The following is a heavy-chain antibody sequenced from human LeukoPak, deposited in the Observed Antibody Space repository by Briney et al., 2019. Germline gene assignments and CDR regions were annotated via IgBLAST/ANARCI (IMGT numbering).Heavy chain of an antibody. J-gene: IGHJ4*02. CDR2: INPNSGGT. V-gene: IGHV1-2*02. Sequence: ASVKVSCKASGYTFTGYYMHWVRQAPGQGLEWMGWINPNSGGTNYAQKFQGRVTMTRDTSISTAYMELSRLRSDDTAVYYGARAKDSSSLPIHWGQGTLVTVSS. CDR3: ARAKDSSSLPIH. D-gene: IGHD6-13*01. CDR1: GYTFTGYY.